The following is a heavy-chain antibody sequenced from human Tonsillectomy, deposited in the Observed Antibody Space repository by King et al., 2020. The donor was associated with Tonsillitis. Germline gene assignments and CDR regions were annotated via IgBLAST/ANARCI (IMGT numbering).Heavy chain of an antibody. CDR2: IKSKTDGGTT. CDR3: TTYLVVAATGN. Sequence: VQLVESGGGLVKPGGSLRLSCAASGFTFSNAWMTWVRQAPGQGLEWVGRIKSKTDGGTTDYAAPVKGRFTISRDDSKNTLYLQMNSLKTEDTALYYCTTYLVVAATGNWGQGTLVTVSS. V-gene: IGHV3-15*01. J-gene: IGHJ4*02. CDR1: GFTFSNAW. D-gene: IGHD2-15*01.